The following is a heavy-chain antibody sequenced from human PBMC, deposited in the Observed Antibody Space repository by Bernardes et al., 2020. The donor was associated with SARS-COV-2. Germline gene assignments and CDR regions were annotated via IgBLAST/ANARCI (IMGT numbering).Heavy chain of an antibody. CDR3: ARDGNWNSPRNNWFDP. CDR2: IKQDGSEK. D-gene: IGHD1-7*01. Sequence: GGSLRLSCAASGFTFSSYWMSWVRQAPGKGLEWVANIKQDGSEKYYVDSVKGRFTISRDNAKNSLYLQMNSLRAEDTAVYYCARDGNWNSPRNNWFDPWGQGTLVTVSS. J-gene: IGHJ5*02. CDR1: GFTFSSYW. V-gene: IGHV3-7*01.